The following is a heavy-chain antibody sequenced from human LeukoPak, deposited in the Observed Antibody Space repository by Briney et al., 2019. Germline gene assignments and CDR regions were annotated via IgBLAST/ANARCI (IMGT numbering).Heavy chain of an antibody. CDR2: INPSGGST. CDR1: GYTFTSYA. D-gene: IGHD4-17*01. CDR3: ARGHDYGDYALQH. Sequence: ASVKVSCKASGYTFTSYAMNLVRQAPAQGLEWMGIINPSGGSTSYAQKFQGRVTMTRAMSTSTVYMALSSLRSEDTAVYYCARGHDYGDYALQHWGQGTLVTVSS. J-gene: IGHJ1*01. V-gene: IGHV1-46*01.